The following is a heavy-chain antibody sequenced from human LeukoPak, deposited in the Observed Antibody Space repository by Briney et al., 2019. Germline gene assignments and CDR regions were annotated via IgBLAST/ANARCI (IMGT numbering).Heavy chain of an antibody. J-gene: IGHJ2*01. D-gene: IGHD5-18*01. V-gene: IGHV3-74*01. CDR2: IKTDGSST. CDR3: AKMGGYTYGYDWYFDL. Sequence: PGGSLRLSCAASGFTFSYYWMHWVRQAPGKGLVWVSRIKTDGSSTSYADSVKGRFTISRDNAKNTMYLQMNSLRAEDTAVYYCAKMGGYTYGYDWYFDLWGRGTLVTVSS. CDR1: GFTFSYYW.